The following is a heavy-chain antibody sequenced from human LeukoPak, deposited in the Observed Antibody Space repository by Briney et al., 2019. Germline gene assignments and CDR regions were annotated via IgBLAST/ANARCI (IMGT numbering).Heavy chain of an antibody. V-gene: IGHV3-23*01. D-gene: IGHD2-2*01. CDR3: AKDQIQKYCSSTSCPTHFDY. Sequence: ETLSLTCTVSGGSISSYYWSWVRQAPGKGLEWVSAISGSGGSTYYADSVKGRFTISRDNSKNTLYLQMNSLRAEDTAVYYCAKDQIQKYCSSTSCPTHFDYWGQGTLVTVSS. CDR2: ISGSGGST. CDR1: GGSISSYY. J-gene: IGHJ4*02.